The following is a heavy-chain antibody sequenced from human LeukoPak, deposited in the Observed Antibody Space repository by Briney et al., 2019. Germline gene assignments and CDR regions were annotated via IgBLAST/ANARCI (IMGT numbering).Heavy chain of an antibody. J-gene: IGHJ6*03. D-gene: IGHD3-10*01. Sequence: GGSLRLSCAASGFTFSSYAMNWVRQAPGKGLQWVSGISGSGGSTNYADSVKGRFTISRDNSKNTLYLQMNSLGAEDTAVYYCAKEGDYYGSGSYYSYYYYYMDVWGKGTTVTISS. CDR3: AKEGDYYGSGSYYSYYYYYMDV. V-gene: IGHV3-23*01. CDR1: GFTFSSYA. CDR2: ISGSGGST.